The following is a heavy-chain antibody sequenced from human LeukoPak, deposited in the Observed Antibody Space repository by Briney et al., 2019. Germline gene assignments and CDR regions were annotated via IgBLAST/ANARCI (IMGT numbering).Heavy chain of an antibody. CDR1: GGPISSYY. V-gene: IGHV4-4*09. Sequence: SETLSLTCTVSGGPISSYYWSWIRQPPGKGLEWIGYIYTSGSTNYNPSLKSRVTISVDTSKNQFSLKLSSVTAADTAVYYCARHGDTANYDFWSGYYRRGDWFDPWGQGTLVTVSS. CDR3: ARHGDTANYDFWSGYYRRGDWFDP. J-gene: IGHJ5*02. D-gene: IGHD3-3*01. CDR2: IYTSGST.